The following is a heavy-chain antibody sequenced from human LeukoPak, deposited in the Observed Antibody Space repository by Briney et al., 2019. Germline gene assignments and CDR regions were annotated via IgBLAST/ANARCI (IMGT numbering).Heavy chain of an antibody. Sequence: SETLSLTCTVSGGSISSYYWSWIRQPPGKGLEWIGYIYYSGSTNYNPSLKSRVTISVDRSKNQFSLKLSSVTAADTAVYYCASSNYYDSCGYLRVFDYWGQGTLVTVSS. CDR2: IYYSGST. D-gene: IGHD3-22*01. V-gene: IGHV4-59*12. CDR3: ASSNYYDSCGYLRVFDY. CDR1: GGSISSYY. J-gene: IGHJ4*02.